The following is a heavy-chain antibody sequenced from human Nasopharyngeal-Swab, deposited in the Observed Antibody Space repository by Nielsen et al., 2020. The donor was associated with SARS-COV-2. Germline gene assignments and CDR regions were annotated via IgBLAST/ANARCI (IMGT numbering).Heavy chain of an antibody. V-gene: IGHV4-59*08. Sequence: WIRSPPGKGLEWIGHISYSGNVHYDPSFRSRVTMSVDTCKNKFSLKLTSMTAADTAVYYCVRHEGGTTLDYWGQGTLVTVSS. D-gene: IGHD1-7*01. CDR3: VRHEGGTTLDY. CDR2: ISYSGNV. J-gene: IGHJ4*02.